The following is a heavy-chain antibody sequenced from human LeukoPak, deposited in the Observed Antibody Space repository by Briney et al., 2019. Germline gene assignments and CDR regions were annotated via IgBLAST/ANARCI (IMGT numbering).Heavy chain of an antibody. V-gene: IGHV3-21*01. CDR1: GFTFTSYA. CDR3: ARDSDSSGHDYMDCFDY. D-gene: IGHD3-22*01. Sequence: GGSLRLSCAASGFTFTSYAMNWVRQAPGKGLQWVSSISSSSRDINYADSVKGRFTISRDNAWNSLYLQMNSLRAEDTAVYYCARDSDSSGHDYMDCFDYWGQGALVTVSS. J-gene: IGHJ4*02. CDR2: ISSSSRDI.